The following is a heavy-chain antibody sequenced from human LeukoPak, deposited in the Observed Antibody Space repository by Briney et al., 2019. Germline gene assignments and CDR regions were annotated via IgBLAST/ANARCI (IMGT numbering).Heavy chain of an antibody. CDR2: VDLNGGST. J-gene: IGHJ4*02. Sequence: GSLRLSCAASGFTFPDYGMSWVRLAPGKGLEWVSGVDLNGGSTHYADSVKGRFTISRDNAKNSLYLQMNTLRAEDTALYYCARIFNFYGSGTYYPFDSWGQGTLVTVSS. CDR1: GFTFPDYG. D-gene: IGHD3-10*01. CDR3: ARIFNFYGSGTYYPFDS. V-gene: IGHV3-20*04.